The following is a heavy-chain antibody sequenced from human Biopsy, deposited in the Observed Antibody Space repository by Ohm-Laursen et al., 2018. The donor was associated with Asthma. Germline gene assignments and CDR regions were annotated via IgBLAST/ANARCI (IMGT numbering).Heavy chain of an antibody. V-gene: IGHV1-69*13. CDR2: INSVFGTT. CDR1: GGTFNTYV. D-gene: IGHD2-15*01. Sequence: ASVKASCKSLGGTFNTYVIGWVRQAPGQGLEWMGGINSVFGTTTYPQKFQDRVTITADDSTSTVYMELSSLRSEDTAVYYCARKAGSCISRACYSLDFWGQGTLVTVSS. J-gene: IGHJ4*02. CDR3: ARKAGSCISRACYSLDF.